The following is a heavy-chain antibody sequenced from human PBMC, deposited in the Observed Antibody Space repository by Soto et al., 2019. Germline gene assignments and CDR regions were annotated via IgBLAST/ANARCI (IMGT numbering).Heavy chain of an antibody. CDR1: GFTFSSYA. Sequence: QVQLVESGGGVVQPGRSLRLSCADSGFTFSSYAMHWVRQAPGKGLEWVAVISYDGSNKYYADSVKGRFTISRDNSKNTLYLQMNSLRAEDTAVYYCARDPTIAFPRYDYWGQGTLVTVSS. J-gene: IGHJ4*02. V-gene: IGHV3-30-3*01. CDR2: ISYDGSNK. CDR3: ARDPTIAFPRYDY.